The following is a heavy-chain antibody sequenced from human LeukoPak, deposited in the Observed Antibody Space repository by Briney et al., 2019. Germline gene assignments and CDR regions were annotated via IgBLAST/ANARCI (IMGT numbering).Heavy chain of an antibody. V-gene: IGHV3-48*03. CDR1: GFTFSSYE. CDR3: ARDTYGSVSPFDY. CDR2: ISSSGSTI. D-gene: IGHD3-10*01. J-gene: IGHJ4*02. Sequence: PGGSLRLSCAASGFTFSSYEMNWVRQAPGKGLEWVSYISSSGSTIYYADSVKGRFTISRDNAKNSLHLQMNSLRAEDTALYYCARDTYGSVSPFDYWGQGTLVTVSS.